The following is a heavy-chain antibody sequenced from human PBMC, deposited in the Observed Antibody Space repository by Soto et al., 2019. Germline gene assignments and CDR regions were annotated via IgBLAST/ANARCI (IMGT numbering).Heavy chain of an antibody. J-gene: IGHJ4*02. Sequence: GGSLRLSCAASGFTFTSYGMHWVRQAPGKGLEWVAVISYDGSNKYYADSVKGRFTISRDNSKNTLYLQMNSLRAEDTAVYFCAMLAMPQFFDYWRQATLVTVSS. V-gene: IGHV3-30*03. CDR1: GFTFTSYG. CDR3: AMLAMPQFFDY. CDR2: ISYDGSNK. D-gene: IGHD2-2*01.